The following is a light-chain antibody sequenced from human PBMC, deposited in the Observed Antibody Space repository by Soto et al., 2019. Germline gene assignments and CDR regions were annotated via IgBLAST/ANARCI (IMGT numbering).Light chain of an antibody. CDR3: QQYHNWPPYT. CDR1: QSVSSN. J-gene: IGKJ2*01. Sequence: EIEMTQSPGTLSVSPGERAILSCRASQSVSSNLAWYQQKPGQAPGLLIYGALTRATGVPARFSGSGSGTEFTLTISSLQSEDFALYYCQQYHNWPPYTFGQGTKLEIK. V-gene: IGKV3-15*01. CDR2: GAL.